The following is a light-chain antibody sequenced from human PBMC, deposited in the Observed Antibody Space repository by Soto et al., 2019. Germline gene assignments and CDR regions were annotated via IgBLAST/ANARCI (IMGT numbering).Light chain of an antibody. CDR3: QQYNSYSQIT. Sequence: DIPMAQSPSTLSASVGDRVTIACRASQSIGSWLAWYQQKPGKAPKLLIYDASSLESGVPSRFSGSGSGTDLTLTISSLQPDDFEIYYCQQYNSYSQITFGQGTRLEIK. CDR1: QSIGSW. V-gene: IGKV1-5*01. J-gene: IGKJ5*01. CDR2: DAS.